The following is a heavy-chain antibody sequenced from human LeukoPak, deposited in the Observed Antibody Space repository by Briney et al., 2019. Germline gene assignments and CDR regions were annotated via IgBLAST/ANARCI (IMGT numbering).Heavy chain of an antibody. V-gene: IGHV3-30*03. J-gene: IGHJ4*02. CDR2: ISYDGSNK. Sequence: PGGSLRLSCAASGFTFSSYGMHWVRQAPGKGLEWVAVISYDGSNKYYADSVKGRFTISRDNSKNTLYLQMNSLRAEDTAVYYCARDSDWNYDWGQGTLVTVSS. D-gene: IGHD1-7*01. CDR1: GFTFSSYG. CDR3: ARDSDWNYD.